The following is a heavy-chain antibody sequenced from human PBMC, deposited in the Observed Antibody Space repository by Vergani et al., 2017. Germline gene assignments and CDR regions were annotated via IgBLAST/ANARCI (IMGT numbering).Heavy chain of an antibody. V-gene: IGHV3-30*04. CDR3: ARGPYYDILTGHSPYYYYYMDV. CDR1: GFTFSSYA. Sequence: QVQLVESGGGVVQPGRSLRLSCAASGFTFSSYAMHWVRQAPGKGLEWVAVISYDGSNKYYADSVKGRFTISRDNSKNTLYLQMNSLRAEDTAVYYCARGPYYDILTGHSPYYYYYMDVWGKGP. J-gene: IGHJ6*03. CDR2: ISYDGSNK. D-gene: IGHD3-9*01.